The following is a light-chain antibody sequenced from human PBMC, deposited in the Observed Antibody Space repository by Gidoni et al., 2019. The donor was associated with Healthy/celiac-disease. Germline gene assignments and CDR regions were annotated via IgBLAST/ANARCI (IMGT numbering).Light chain of an antibody. J-gene: IGKJ1*01. CDR1: QSVSRSY. CDR3: QQYGSSPWT. CDR2: GAS. Sequence: EIVLTHSPGTLSLSPGERATLSCRASQSVSRSYLAWYQQKPGQAPRLLSYGASSRATGIPDRFSGTGSGTDFTLTISRLEPEDFAVYYWQQYGSSPWTFGQGTKVEIK. V-gene: IGKV3-20*01.